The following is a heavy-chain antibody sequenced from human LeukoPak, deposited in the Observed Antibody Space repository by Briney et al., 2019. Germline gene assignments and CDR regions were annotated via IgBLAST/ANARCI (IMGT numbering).Heavy chain of an antibody. D-gene: IGHD5-24*01. J-gene: IGHJ4*02. V-gene: IGHV3-74*01. CDR3: ARTRDGYNWDY. CDR2: INSDGSST. CDR1: GFTFSSYW. Sequence: PGGSLRLSCAASGFTFSSYWMHWVRQAPGKGLVWVSRINSDGSSTSYADSVKGRFTISRDNAKNTLYLQMNSLRVEDTAVYYCARTRDGYNWDYWGQGTLVTVSS.